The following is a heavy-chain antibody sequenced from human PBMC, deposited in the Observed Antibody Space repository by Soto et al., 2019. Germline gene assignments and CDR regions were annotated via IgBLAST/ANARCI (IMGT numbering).Heavy chain of an antibody. CDR1: GFTVSSYY. V-gene: IGHV3-53*01. D-gene: IGHD5-18*01. J-gene: IGHJ4*02. Sequence: HPGGSLRLSCAASGFTVSSYYMSWVRQAPGKGLEWVSVIYSGGSTYYADSVKGRFTISRDNSKNTLYLQMNSLRAEDTAVYYCARGPYSYSLPYYFDSWGQGTLVTVSS. CDR2: IYSGGST. CDR3: ARGPYSYSLPYYFDS.